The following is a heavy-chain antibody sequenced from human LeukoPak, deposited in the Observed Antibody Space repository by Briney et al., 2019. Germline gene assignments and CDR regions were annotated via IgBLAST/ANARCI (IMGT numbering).Heavy chain of an antibody. CDR1: GFTFSSYA. D-gene: IGHD4-11*01. CDR2: ISYDGSNK. CDR3: ARERVGALYSTVPLGY. V-gene: IGHV3-30-3*01. J-gene: IGHJ4*02. Sequence: GGSLRLSCAASGFTFSSYAMHWVRQAPGKGLEWVAVISYDGSNKYYADSVKGRFTISRDNSKNTLYLQMNSLRAEDTAVYYCARERVGALYSTVPLGYWGQGTLVTVSS.